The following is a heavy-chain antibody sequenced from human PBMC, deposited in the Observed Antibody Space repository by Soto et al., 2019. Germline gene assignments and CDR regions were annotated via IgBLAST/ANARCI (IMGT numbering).Heavy chain of an antibody. CDR2: IKQDGSEK. J-gene: IGHJ6*02. V-gene: IGHV3-7*01. D-gene: IGHD5-18*01. Sequence: ESGGGLVQPGGSLRLSCAASGFTFSSYWMSWVRQAPGKGLEWLANIKQDGSEKYYVDSVKGRFTISRDNAKNSLYLQMNSLRAEDTAVYYCARDRGRYSYGYYYYYSMDVWGQGTTVTVSS. CDR1: GFTFSSYW. CDR3: ARDRGRYSYGYYYYYSMDV.